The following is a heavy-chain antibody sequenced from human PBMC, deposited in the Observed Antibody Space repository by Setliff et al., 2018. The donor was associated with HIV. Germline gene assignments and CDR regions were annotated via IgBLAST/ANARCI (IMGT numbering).Heavy chain of an antibody. CDR1: GFTSSTYW. J-gene: IGHJ6*03. CDR3: ARTYYYGSGSYLPSYDNYYYYMDV. CDR2: INEDGSQK. Sequence: PGGSLRLSCAASGFTSSTYWMSWVRQAPGKGLEWVANINEDGSQKYYVDSVKGRFTISRDNSKNTLYLQMNSLRAEDTAVYYCARTYYYGSGSYLPSYDNYYYYMDVWGKGTTVTVSS. D-gene: IGHD3-10*01. V-gene: IGHV3-7*05.